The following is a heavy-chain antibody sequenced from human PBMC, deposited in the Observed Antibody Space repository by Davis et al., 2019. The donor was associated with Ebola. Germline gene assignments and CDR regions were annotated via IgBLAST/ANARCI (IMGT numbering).Heavy chain of an antibody. Sequence: GESLKISCAASGFTFSSYWMHWVRQAPGKGLVWVSRINSDGSSTSYADSVKGRFTISRDNAKNTLYLQMNSLRAEDTAVYYCARAPYYDFWSVEPWGQGTLVTVSS. D-gene: IGHD3-3*01. V-gene: IGHV3-74*01. J-gene: IGHJ5*02. CDR3: ARAPYYDFWSVEP. CDR1: GFTFSSYW. CDR2: INSDGSST.